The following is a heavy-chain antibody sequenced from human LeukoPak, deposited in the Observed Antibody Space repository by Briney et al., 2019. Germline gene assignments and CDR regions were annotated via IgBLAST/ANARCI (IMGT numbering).Heavy chain of an antibody. J-gene: IGHJ3*02. Sequence: SETLSLTCTVSGGSINPYFWTWIRQPPGKGLEWIGYIYYSGSTYYNPSLKSRVTISVDTSKNQFSLKLSSVTAADTAVYYCARGYNFDAFDIWGQGTMVTVSS. CDR2: IYYSGST. V-gene: IGHV4-30-4*08. CDR3: ARGYNFDAFDI. D-gene: IGHD1-20*01. CDR1: GGSINPYF.